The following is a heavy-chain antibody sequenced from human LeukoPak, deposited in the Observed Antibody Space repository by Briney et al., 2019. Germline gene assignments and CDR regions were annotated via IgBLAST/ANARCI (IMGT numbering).Heavy chain of an antibody. J-gene: IGHJ4*02. CDR3: AKDGTWIQLWLAY. CDR2: ISGSGGST. D-gene: IGHD5-18*01. CDR1: GFTFSSYA. V-gene: IGHV3-23*01. Sequence: GGSLRLSCAASGFTFSSYAMTWFRQAPGKGLEWVSGISGSGGSTYYADSVKGRFTISRDNSKNTLYLQMNSLRAEDTAVYYCAKDGTWIQLWLAYWGQGTLVTVSS.